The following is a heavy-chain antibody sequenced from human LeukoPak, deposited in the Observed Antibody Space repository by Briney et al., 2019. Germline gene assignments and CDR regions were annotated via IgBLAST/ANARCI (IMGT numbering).Heavy chain of an antibody. D-gene: IGHD2-15*01. V-gene: IGHV3-21*05. CDR2: ISAISSVI. Sequence: GGSLRLSCAASGFTFSTDAMNWVRQAPGKGLEWVAYISAISSVIYYADSVKGRFTISRDNAKNSLYLQMNSLRAEDTAVYYCARDRGMVVAATLVRTTIYGMDVWGQGTTVTVSS. CDR1: GFTFSTDA. CDR3: ARDRGMVVAATLVRTTIYGMDV. J-gene: IGHJ6*02.